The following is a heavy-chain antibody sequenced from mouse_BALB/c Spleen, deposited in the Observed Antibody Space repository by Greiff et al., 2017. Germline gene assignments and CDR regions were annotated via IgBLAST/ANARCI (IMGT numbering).Heavy chain of an antibody. CDR1: GYSITSDYA. D-gene: IGHD3-2*01. J-gene: IGHJ3*01. CDR2: ISYSGST. V-gene: IGHV3-2*02. CDR3: ARGTARAQFAY. Sequence: EVKVEESGPGLVKPSQSLSLTCTVTGYSITSDYAWNWIRQFPGNKLEWMGYISYSGSTSYNPSLKSRISITRDTSKNQFFLQLNSVTTEDTATYYCARGTARAQFAYWGQGTLVTVSA.